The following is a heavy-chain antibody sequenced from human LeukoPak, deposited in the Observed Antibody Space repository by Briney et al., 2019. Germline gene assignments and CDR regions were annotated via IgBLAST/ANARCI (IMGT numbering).Heavy chain of an antibody. CDR2: IYHSGST. D-gene: IGHD3-22*01. V-gene: IGHV4-38-2*02. CDR1: NYSISSGYY. Sequence: SETLSLTCTVSNYSISSGYYWGWIRQPPGKGLEWIGTIYHSGSTYYNPSLKSRVTISVDTSNNQFSLRLSSVTAADTAVYYCARAGYYYDSSPIDYWGQGTLVTVSS. J-gene: IGHJ4*02. CDR3: ARAGYYYDSSPIDY.